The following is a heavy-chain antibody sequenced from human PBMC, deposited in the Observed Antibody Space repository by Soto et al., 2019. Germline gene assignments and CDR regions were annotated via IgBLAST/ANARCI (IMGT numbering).Heavy chain of an antibody. CDR3: ARWGRSTIFGVVIRYYFDY. CDR1: GGSFSGYY. Sequence: SETLSLTCAVYGGSFSGYYWSWIRQPPGKGLEWIGEINHSGSTNYNPSLKSRVTISVDTSKNQFSLKLSSVTAADTAVYYCARWGRSTIFGVVIRYYFDYWGQGTLVTVSS. J-gene: IGHJ4*02. V-gene: IGHV4-34*01. D-gene: IGHD3-3*01. CDR2: INHSGST.